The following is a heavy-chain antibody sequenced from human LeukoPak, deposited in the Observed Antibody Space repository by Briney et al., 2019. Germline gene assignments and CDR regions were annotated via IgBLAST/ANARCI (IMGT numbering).Heavy chain of an antibody. CDR2: INYSGST. J-gene: IGHJ6*03. CDR3: ARIYCSSTSCHYYYYMDV. V-gene: IGHV4-59*01. Sequence: SETLSLTCTVSGGTISSYYWSWIRQPPGKGLEWIGYINYSGSTNYNPSLKSRVTMSVVTSENQFSLKLSSVTAADTAVYYCARIYCSSTSCHYYYYMDVWGKGTTVTVSS. CDR1: GGTISSYY. D-gene: IGHD2-2*01.